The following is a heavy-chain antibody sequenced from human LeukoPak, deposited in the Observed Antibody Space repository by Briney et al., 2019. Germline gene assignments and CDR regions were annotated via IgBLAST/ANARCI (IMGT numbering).Heavy chain of an antibody. CDR2: INPNSGGT. Sequence: ASVKVSCKASGYSFITYIISWVRQAPGQGXEWMGWINPNSGGTNYAQKFQGRVTMTRDTSIITAYMELSRLRSDDTAVYYCARGDIMTGYVFDYWGQGTLVTVSS. CDR1: GYSFITYI. CDR3: ARGDIMTGYVFDY. D-gene: IGHD3-9*01. J-gene: IGHJ4*02. V-gene: IGHV1-2*02.